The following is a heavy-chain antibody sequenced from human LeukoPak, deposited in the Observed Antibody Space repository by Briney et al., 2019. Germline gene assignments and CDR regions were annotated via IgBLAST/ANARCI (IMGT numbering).Heavy chain of an antibody. CDR2: ISGSSGII. V-gene: IGHV3-48*04. D-gene: IGHD2-15*01. J-gene: IGHJ4*02. Sequence: GGSLRLSCAASGFTFNTYTMNWVRQAPGKGLEWVSYISGSSGIIDYADSVRGRFTISRDNAKNSLYLQMNSLRAEDTAIYYCAREQGYCSAGRCSIFDYWGQGTLVTVSS. CDR1: GFTFNTYT. CDR3: AREQGYCSAGRCSIFDY.